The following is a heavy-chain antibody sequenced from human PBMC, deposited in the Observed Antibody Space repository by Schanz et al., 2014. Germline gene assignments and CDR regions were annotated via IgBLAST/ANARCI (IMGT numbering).Heavy chain of an antibody. CDR2: ISIRGGDT. Sequence: EVQLVESGGGLVQPGGSLRLSCAASGFTFSTYAMTWVRQAPGKGLEWVSSISIRGGDTYYADAVKGRFTISTDNSKNTLYLQMNGLRAEDTAVYYCARDPGLPNGMDVWGQGTTVTVSS. V-gene: IGHV3-23*04. J-gene: IGHJ6*02. CDR3: ARDPGLPNGMDV. CDR1: GFTFSTYA.